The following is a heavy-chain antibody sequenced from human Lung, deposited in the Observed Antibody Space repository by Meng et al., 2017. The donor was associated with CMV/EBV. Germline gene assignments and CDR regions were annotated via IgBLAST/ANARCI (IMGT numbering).Heavy chain of an antibody. CDR1: GFTFRSYG. D-gene: IGHD2/OR15-2a*01. Sequence: GEXXKISCAGSGFTFRSYGMSWVRQAPGRGLEWISYISATGDTIHYADSVKGRFTVSRDNTKSSVYLRMKSLGAEDTAVYYCARDRDTHYCYSDSCYGLAYWGQGXLVTVSS. V-gene: IGHV3-48*04. CDR3: ARDRDTHYCYSDSCYGLAY. CDR2: ISATGDTI. J-gene: IGHJ4*02.